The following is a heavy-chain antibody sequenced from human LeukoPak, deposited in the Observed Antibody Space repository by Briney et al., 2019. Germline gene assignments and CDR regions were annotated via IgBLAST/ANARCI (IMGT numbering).Heavy chain of an antibody. CDR3: ARESMGTKYYYYYYGMDV. J-gene: IGHJ6*02. CDR1: GGSISSGGYY. D-gene: IGHD5-24*01. V-gene: IGHV4-39*07. Sequence: PSETLSLTCTVSGGSISSGGYYWSWIRQPPGKGLEWIGEINHSGSTNYNPSLKSRVTISVDTSKNQFSLKLSSVTAADTAVYYCARESMGTKYYYYYYGMDVWGQGTTVTVSS. CDR2: INHSGST.